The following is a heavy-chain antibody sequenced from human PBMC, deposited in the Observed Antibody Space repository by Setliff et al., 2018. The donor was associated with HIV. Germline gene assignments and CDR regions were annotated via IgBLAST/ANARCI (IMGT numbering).Heavy chain of an antibody. V-gene: IGHV7-4-1*02. CDR2: IDTNTGNP. J-gene: IGHJ4*02. CDR1: GYPFTNYA. D-gene: IGHD4-17*01. CDR3: SRLSPYGDTFDY. Sequence: ASVKVSCKASGYPFTNYAMNWLRQAPGQGLEWMGWIDTNTGNPTYAQGFTGRFVFSLDTSVSTAFLQFITLKAEDTSVYYCSRLSPYGDTFDYWCQGTRVTVSS.